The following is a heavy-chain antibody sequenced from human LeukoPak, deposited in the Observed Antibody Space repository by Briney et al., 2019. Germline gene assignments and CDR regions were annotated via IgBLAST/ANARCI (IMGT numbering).Heavy chain of an antibody. Sequence: TSETLSLTCSVSGGSISSHYWNWIRQPPGKGLEWIGYIYYSGSTNYNPSLKSRVTISVDTSKNQFSLKLSSVTAADTAVYYCAGRLWRRDGYNLSAFDIWGQGTMVTVSS. J-gene: IGHJ3*02. D-gene: IGHD5-24*01. CDR2: IYYSGST. CDR3: AGRLWRRDGYNLSAFDI. CDR1: GGSISSHY. V-gene: IGHV4-59*11.